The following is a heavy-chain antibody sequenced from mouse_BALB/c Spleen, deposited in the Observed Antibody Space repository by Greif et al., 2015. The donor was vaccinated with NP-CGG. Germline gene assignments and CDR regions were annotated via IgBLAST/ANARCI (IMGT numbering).Heavy chain of an antibody. CDR2: IWRGGST. Sequence: VQLVESGPGLVQPSQSLSITCTVSGFSLTSYGVHWVRQSPGKGLEWLGVIWRGGSTDYNAAFMSRLSITKDNSKSQVFFKMNSLQADDTAIYYCAKAIRDYGYYAMDYWGQGTSVTVSS. V-gene: IGHV2-5*01. CDR1: GFSLTSYG. CDR3: AKAIRDYGYYAMDY. D-gene: IGHD1-1*01. J-gene: IGHJ4*01.